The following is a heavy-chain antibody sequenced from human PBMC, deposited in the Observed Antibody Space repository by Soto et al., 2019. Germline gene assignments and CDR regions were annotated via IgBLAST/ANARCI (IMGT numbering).Heavy chain of an antibody. J-gene: IGHJ4*02. CDR2: ISGSGGST. Sequence: GGSLRLSCAASGFTFSSYAMSWVRQAPGKGLEWVSAISGSGGSTYYADSVKGRFTISRDNSKNTLYLQMNSLRAEDTAVYYCAKHDYGDPTPPIYDYWGQGTLVTVSS. CDR1: GFTFSSYA. V-gene: IGHV3-23*01. D-gene: IGHD4-17*01. CDR3: AKHDYGDPTPPIYDY.